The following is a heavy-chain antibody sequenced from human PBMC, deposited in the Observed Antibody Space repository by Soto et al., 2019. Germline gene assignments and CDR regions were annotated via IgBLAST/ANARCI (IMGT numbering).Heavy chain of an antibody. CDR2: ITPSSNYI. V-gene: IGHV3-21*06. CDR1: GFTFSSYT. D-gene: IGHD6-6*01. CDR3: HCSSFV. J-gene: IGHJ4*02. Sequence: EVQLVESGGGLVKPGGSLRLSCAASGFTFSSYTMNWVRQAPGKGLEWVSSITPSSNYIYYADSVKGRFSISRDNAKNSLYQQMNSLRAEDTAVYYCHCSSFVWGQGALVTVSS.